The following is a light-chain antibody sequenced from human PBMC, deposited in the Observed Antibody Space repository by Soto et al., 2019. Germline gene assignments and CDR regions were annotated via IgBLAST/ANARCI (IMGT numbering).Light chain of an antibody. Sequence: DIQMTQSPSSLSASVGDRVVITCRASQSVSSYLNWYQQNAGKAPKLLIYSASSLLSGVPSRFSGSGSGTDFTLTISSLQPEDFATYYCQQTYSAPFTFGPGTKVDIK. CDR2: SAS. V-gene: IGKV1-39*01. CDR1: QSVSSY. J-gene: IGKJ3*01. CDR3: QQTYSAPFT.